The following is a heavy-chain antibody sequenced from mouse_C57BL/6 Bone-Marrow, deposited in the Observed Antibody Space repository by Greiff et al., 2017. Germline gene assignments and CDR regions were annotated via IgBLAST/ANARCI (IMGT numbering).Heavy chain of an antibody. CDR3: SPSKNLDSWFAY. CDR1: GYAFTNYL. J-gene: IGHJ3*01. Sequence: QVQLQQSGAELVRPGTSVKVSCKASGYAFTNYLIEWVKQRPGQGLEWIGVINPGSGGTNYNEKFKGKATLTADKSSSTAYMQLSSLTSEDSAVYFSSPSKNLDSWFAYWTPCTLVTVSA. CDR2: INPGSGGT. V-gene: IGHV1-54*01.